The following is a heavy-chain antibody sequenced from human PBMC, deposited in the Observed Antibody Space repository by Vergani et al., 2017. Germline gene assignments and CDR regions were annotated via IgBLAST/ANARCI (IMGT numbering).Heavy chain of an antibody. D-gene: IGHD5-12*01. V-gene: IGHV1-69*02. CDR3: ASLKATTSQNFDY. CDR2: IIPFLGIA. Sequence: QVQLVQSGAEVKKPGSSVKVSCKASGGTFSSYTISWVRQAPGQGLEWMGRIIPFLGIANYAQKFQGRFTITADKATSTAYMELSSRRSEETAVYYCASLKATTSQNFDYWGQGTLVTVSS. CDR1: GGTFSSYT. J-gene: IGHJ4*02.